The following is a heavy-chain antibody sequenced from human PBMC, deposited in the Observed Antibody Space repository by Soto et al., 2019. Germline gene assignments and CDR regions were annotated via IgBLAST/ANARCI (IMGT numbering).Heavy chain of an antibody. CDR3: ARDNLIETGYDILTGGNRYYYYYMDV. J-gene: IGHJ6*03. Sequence: ASVKVSCKASGYTFTSYYMHWVRQAPGQGLEWMGIINPNGGSTSYAQKFQGRVTMTRDTSTSTVYMELSSLRSEDTAVYYCARDNLIETGYDILTGGNRYYYYYMDVWGKGTTVTVSS. CDR1: GYTFTSYY. CDR2: INPNGGST. D-gene: IGHD3-9*01. V-gene: IGHV1-46*03.